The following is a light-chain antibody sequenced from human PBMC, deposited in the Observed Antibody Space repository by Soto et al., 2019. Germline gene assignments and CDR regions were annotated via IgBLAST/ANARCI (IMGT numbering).Light chain of an antibody. CDR3: CSYVGSKGVV. CDR2: EGS. CDR1: SSDVGSYNL. J-gene: IGLJ2*01. V-gene: IGLV2-23*01. Sequence: QSALTQPASVSGSPGQSITISCTGTSSDVGSYNLVSWYQQHPGKAPKLMIYEGSKRPSGVSNRFSGSKSGNTASLTISGLHAEDEADYYCCSYVGSKGVVFGGGTKLTVL.